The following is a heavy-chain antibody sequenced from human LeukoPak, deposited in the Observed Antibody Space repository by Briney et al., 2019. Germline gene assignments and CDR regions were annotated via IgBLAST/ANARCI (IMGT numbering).Heavy chain of an antibody. J-gene: IGHJ4*02. V-gene: IGHV3-7*03. CDR3: ARGSNYDILTGYYSPHYYFDY. CDR2: IKQDGSEK. Sequence: PGGSLRLSCAASGFTFSSYWMSWVRQAPGKGLEWVANIKQDGSEKYYVDSVKGRFTISRDNAKNSLYLQMNSLRAEDTAVYYCARGSNYDILTGYYSPHYYFDYWGQGTLVTVSS. CDR1: GFTFSSYW. D-gene: IGHD3-9*01.